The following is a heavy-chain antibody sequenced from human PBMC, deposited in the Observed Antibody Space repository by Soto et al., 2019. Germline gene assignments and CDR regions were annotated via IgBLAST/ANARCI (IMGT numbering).Heavy chain of an antibody. CDR1: GGSISSSNW. Sequence: QVQLQESGPGLVKPSGTLSLTCAVSGGSISSSNWWSWVRQPPGKGLEWIGEIYHSGSTNYNPSRKRRGAISVDKSTNQSALELSSLPAADTAVYYCAGVAVAGTRVDCWGQGTLVTVSS. V-gene: IGHV4-4*02. CDR3: AGVAVAGTRVDC. J-gene: IGHJ4*02. CDR2: IYHSGST. D-gene: IGHD6-19*01.